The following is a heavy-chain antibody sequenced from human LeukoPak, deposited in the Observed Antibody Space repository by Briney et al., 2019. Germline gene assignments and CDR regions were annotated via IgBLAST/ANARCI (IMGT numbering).Heavy chain of an antibody. J-gene: IGHJ4*02. D-gene: IGHD6-13*01. V-gene: IGHV3-23*01. CDR3: AKVGEPLERIAAAGFLFDY. Sequence: AISGSGGSTYYADSVKGRFTISRDNSKNTLYLQMNSLRAEDTAVYYCAKVGEPLERIAAAGFLFDYWGQGTLVTVSS. CDR2: ISGSGGST.